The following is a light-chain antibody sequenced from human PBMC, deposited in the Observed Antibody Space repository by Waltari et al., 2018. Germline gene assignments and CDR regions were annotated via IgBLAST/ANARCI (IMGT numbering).Light chain of an antibody. CDR3: QQYDNLLFT. J-gene: IGKJ3*01. CDR1: QDIINY. Sequence: DIQMTQSPSSLSASVGERVTITCQAGQDIINYLNWYQQKPGKAPKLLIYDASNLETGVPSRFSGSGSGTDFTFTISSLQPEDIATYYCQQYDNLLFTFGPGTKVDIK. V-gene: IGKV1-33*01. CDR2: DAS.